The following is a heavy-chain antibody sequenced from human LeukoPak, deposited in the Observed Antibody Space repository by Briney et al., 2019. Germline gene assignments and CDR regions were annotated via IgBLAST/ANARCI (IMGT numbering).Heavy chain of an antibody. Sequence: GGSLRLSGAASGFTFSKNWMHWVRQVPGKGLVWVSRINTDGSSTGYADSVKGRFTISRDNAKNTLYLQMSSLRAEDTAVYYCARENWYLDYWGQGTLVTVSS. CDR2: INTDGSST. CDR1: GFTFSKNW. J-gene: IGHJ4*02. CDR3: ARENWYLDY. V-gene: IGHV3-74*01. D-gene: IGHD1-1*01.